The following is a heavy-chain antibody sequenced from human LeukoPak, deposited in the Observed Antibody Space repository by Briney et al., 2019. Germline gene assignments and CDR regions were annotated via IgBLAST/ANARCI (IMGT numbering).Heavy chain of an antibody. CDR1: GFTFSGSA. CDR2: IRSKANSYAT. D-gene: IGHD3-10*01. Sequence: GGSLRLSCAASGFTFSGSAMHWVRQASGKGPEWVGRIRSKANSYATAYAASVKGRFTISRDDSKNTAYLQMNSLKTEDTAVYYCTKGFGELSIWGQGTMVTVSS. J-gene: IGHJ3*02. CDR3: TKGFGELSI. V-gene: IGHV3-73*01.